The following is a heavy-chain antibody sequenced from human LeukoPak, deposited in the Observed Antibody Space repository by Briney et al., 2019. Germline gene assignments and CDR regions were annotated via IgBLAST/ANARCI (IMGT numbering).Heavy chain of an antibody. CDR2: IRYDGSNK. CDR3: AKVGSGYSYYFDY. Sequence: GGSLRLSCAVSGFTFSSYGMHGVRQAPGKGLEWVAFIRYDGSNKYYADSVKGRFTISRDNSKNTLYLQMNSLRAEDSAVYYCAKVGSGYSYYFDYWGQGTLVTVSS. D-gene: IGHD5-18*01. CDR1: GFTFSSYG. V-gene: IGHV3-30*02. J-gene: IGHJ4*02.